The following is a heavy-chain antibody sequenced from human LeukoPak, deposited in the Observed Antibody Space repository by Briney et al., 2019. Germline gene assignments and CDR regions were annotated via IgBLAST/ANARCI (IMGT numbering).Heavy chain of an antibody. CDR2: ITGSTGST. CDR1: GFTFSSYA. J-gene: IGHJ4*02. V-gene: IGHV3-23*01. CDR3: ARDPSSRAAAGRGDY. D-gene: IGHD6-13*01. Sequence: GGSLRLSCAASGFTFSSYAMSWVRQVPGKGLEWVSLITGSTGSTYYVDSVRGRFTISRDPSKNILFLQMNSLRAEDTAVYYCARDPSSRAAAGRGDYWGQGTLVIVSS.